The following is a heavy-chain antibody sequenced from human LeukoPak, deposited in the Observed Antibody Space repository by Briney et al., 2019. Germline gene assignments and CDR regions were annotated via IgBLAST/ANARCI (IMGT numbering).Heavy chain of an antibody. Sequence: GGSLRLSCAASGFTFSSYAMSWVRQAPGKGLEWVAVIWYDGSNKYYADSVKGRFTISRDNSKNTLYLQMNSLRAEDTAVYYCAREGGSYYEDYFDYWGQGTLVTVSS. CDR3: AREGGSYYEDYFDY. CDR2: IWYDGSNK. D-gene: IGHD1-26*01. J-gene: IGHJ4*02. V-gene: IGHV3-33*08. CDR1: GFTFSSYA.